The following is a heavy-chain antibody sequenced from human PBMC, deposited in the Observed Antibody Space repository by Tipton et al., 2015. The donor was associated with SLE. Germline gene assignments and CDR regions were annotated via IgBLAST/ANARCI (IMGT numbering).Heavy chain of an antibody. CDR1: GGSISSSSYY. Sequence: TLSLTCTVSGGSISSSSYYWGWIRQPLGKGLEWIGSIYYSGSTYYNPSLKSRVTISVDTSKNQFSLKLSSVTAADTAVYYCARGSGGSPSDAFDIWGQGTMVTVSS. D-gene: IGHD6-6*01. V-gene: IGHV4-39*07. CDR3: ARGSGGSPSDAFDI. CDR2: IYYSGST. J-gene: IGHJ3*02.